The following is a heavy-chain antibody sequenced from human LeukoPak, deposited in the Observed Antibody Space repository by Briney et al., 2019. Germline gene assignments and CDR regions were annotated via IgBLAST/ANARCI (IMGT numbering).Heavy chain of an antibody. CDR3: AGEGEVGVHYFDY. J-gene: IGHJ4*02. CDR2: IYPGDSDT. V-gene: IGHV5-51*01. Sequence: RGESLKIPCKGSGYSFTSYWIAWVRQMPGKGLEWMGIIYPGDSDTRYSPSFQGQVTFSADKSISTAYLQWSSLKASDTAMYYCAGEGEVGVHYFDYWGQGTLVTVSS. CDR1: GYSFTSYW. D-gene: IGHD1-26*01.